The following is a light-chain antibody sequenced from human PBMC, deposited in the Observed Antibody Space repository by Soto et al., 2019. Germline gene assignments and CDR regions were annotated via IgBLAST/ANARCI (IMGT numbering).Light chain of an antibody. J-gene: IGLJ2*01. CDR2: ENH. CDR3: GTWDTSLSAVV. V-gene: IGLV1-51*02. Sequence: QSVLTQPPSVSAAPGQKVTISCSGSSSNIGNNYVSWYQQLPGTAPKLLIYENHKRPSGIPDRFSGSKSDTSATLGITGLQTGDEADYYCGTWDTSLSAVVFGGGTKVTVL. CDR1: SSNIGNNY.